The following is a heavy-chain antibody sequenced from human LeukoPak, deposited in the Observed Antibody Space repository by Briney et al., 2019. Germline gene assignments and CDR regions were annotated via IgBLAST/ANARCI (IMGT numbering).Heavy chain of an antibody. CDR3: AREESGDYFDY. Sequence: ASVKVSCKASGYTFTGCYMHWVRQAPGQGLEWMGWINPNSGGTNYAQKFQGWVTMTRDTSISTAYMELSRLRSDDTAVYYCAREESGDYFDYWGQGTLVTVSS. D-gene: IGHD3-10*01. V-gene: IGHV1-2*04. J-gene: IGHJ4*02. CDR2: INPNSGGT. CDR1: GYTFTGCY.